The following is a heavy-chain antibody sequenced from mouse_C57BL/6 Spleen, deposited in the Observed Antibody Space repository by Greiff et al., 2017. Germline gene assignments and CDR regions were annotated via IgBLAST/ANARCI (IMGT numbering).Heavy chain of an antibody. CDR1: GFSLTSYG. Sequence: QVQLKESGPGLVAPSQSLSISCTVSGFSLTSYGVHWVRQPPGKGLEWLVVIWSDGSTTYNSALKSRLSISKDNSTSQVFLKMNSLQTDDTAMYYCAREGDRASFGAMDYWGQGTSVTVSS. CDR2: IWSDGST. V-gene: IGHV2-6*03. J-gene: IGHJ4*01. D-gene: IGHD3-3*01. CDR3: AREGDRASFGAMDY.